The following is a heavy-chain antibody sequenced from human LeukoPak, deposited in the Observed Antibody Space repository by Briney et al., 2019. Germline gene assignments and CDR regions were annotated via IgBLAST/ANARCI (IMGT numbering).Heavy chain of an antibody. J-gene: IGHJ4*01. Sequence: PGGSLRLSCAASGFTFSSYWMSWVRQAPGKGLEWVANIKQDGSEKYYVDSVKGRFTISRDNAKNSLYLQMNSLRAEDTAVYYCARDSSSWFYRSSYYFDYWGQGTLVTVSS. CDR1: GFTFSSYW. D-gene: IGHD6-13*01. V-gene: IGHV3-7*01. CDR2: IKQDGSEK. CDR3: ARDSSSWFYRSSYYFDY.